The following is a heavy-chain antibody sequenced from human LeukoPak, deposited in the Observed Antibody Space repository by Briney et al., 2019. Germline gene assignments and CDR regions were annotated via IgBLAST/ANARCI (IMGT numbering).Heavy chain of an antibody. CDR1: GYTFTDYY. CDR3: ARHKMGYDSSGYYYVVTSSRYYYYYMDV. J-gene: IGHJ6*03. D-gene: IGHD3-22*01. Sequence: ASVKVSCKASGYTFTDYYMHWVRQAPGQGLEWMGWISAYNGNTNYAQKLQGRVTMTTDTSTSTAYMELRSLRSDDTAVYYCARHKMGYDSSGYYYVVTSSRYYYYYMDVWGKGTTVTISS. V-gene: IGHV1-18*04. CDR2: ISAYNGNT.